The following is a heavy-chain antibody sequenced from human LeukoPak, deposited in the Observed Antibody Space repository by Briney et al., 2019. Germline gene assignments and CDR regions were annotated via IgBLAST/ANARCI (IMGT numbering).Heavy chain of an antibody. CDR3: ARDRGGAAFDI. D-gene: IGHD3-16*01. V-gene: IGHV1-2*02. CDR2: IDPNTGDT. CDR1: GYSFTGYY. J-gene: IGHJ3*02. Sequence: ASVKVSCEASGYSFTGYYIHWVRQAPGQGLEWMGWIDPNTGDTSDAQKFRGRVTVTGDTSITTASLELSKLSSDDTAVYYCARDRGGAAFDIWGQGTMVTVSS.